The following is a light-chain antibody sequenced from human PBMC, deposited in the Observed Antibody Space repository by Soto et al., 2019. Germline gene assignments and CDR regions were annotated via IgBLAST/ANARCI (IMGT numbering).Light chain of an antibody. Sequence: DIQMTQSPSTLSASLGDRVTITCRASQNINMWLAWYQQKPGKAPKILIYDASKLESGVPSTFSGGGSGTEFTLTISNLQPDDFPSYYCQHYHSFPHTFGQGAKLYIK. V-gene: IGKV1-5*01. CDR2: DAS. J-gene: IGKJ2*01. CDR1: QNINMW. CDR3: QHYHSFPHT.